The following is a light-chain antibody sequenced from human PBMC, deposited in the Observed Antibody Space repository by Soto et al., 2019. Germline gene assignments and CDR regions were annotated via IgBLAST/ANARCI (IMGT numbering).Light chain of an antibody. CDR1: ISDIGDYDY. V-gene: IGLV2-14*01. Sequence: QSALTQPASVSASPGQSITISCTGTISDIGDYDYVSWYQQHPGKAPKLIIYEVSKRPSGVSNRFSGSKSGNTASLTISGLQAEDEADYYCSSVTFISTCVFGGGTKLTVL. J-gene: IGLJ3*02. CDR3: SSVTFISTCV. CDR2: EVS.